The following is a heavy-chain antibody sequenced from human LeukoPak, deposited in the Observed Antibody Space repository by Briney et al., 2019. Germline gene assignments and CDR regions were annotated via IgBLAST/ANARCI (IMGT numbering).Heavy chain of an antibody. CDR3: ARHGRVGATKVDY. D-gene: IGHD1-26*01. J-gene: IGHJ4*02. CDR2: IYYSGST. CDR1: GGSISSSSYY. Sequence: SETLSLTCTVSGGSISSSSYYWGWIRQPPGKGREWIGSIYYSGSTYYNPSLKSRVTISVDTSKNQFSLKLSSVTAADTAVYYCARHGRVGATKVDYWGQGTLVTVSS. V-gene: IGHV4-39*01.